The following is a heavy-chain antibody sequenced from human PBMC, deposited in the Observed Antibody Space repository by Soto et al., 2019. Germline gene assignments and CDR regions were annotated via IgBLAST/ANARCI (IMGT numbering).Heavy chain of an antibody. D-gene: IGHD6-6*01. V-gene: IGHV3-30*18. CDR3: AKDMGSSSAGED. CDR1: RFTFSSYG. Sequence: QVQLVESGGGVVQPGRSLRLFYAASRFTFSSYGMHWVRQAPGKGLEWVAVISYDGSNKYYADSVKGRFTISRDNSKNTLYLQMNSLRAEDTAVYYCAKDMGSSSAGEDWGQGTLVTVSS. J-gene: IGHJ4*02. CDR2: ISYDGSNK.